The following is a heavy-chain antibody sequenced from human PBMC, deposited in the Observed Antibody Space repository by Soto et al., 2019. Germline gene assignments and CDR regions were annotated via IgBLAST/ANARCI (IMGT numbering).Heavy chain of an antibody. Sequence: QLQLQESGSGLVKPSQTLSLTCAVSGGSISSGGYSWSWIRQPPGKGLEWIGYIYHSGSTYYNPSLKIRVTISVDRSKNQCSLKLSSVTAAATAVYYCARVNGNYGFDYWGQGSLVTFAS. CDR1: GGSISSGGYS. CDR3: ARVNGNYGFDY. D-gene: IGHD1-7*01. V-gene: IGHV4-30-2*01. CDR2: IYHSGST. J-gene: IGHJ4*02.